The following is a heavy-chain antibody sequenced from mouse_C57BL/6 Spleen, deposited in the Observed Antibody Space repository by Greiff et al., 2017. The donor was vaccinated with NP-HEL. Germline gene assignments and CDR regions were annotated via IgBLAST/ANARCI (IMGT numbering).Heavy chain of an antibody. V-gene: IGHV2-2*01. CDR3: ARVMITTGYYAMDD. J-gene: IGHJ4*01. Sequence: VKLQQSGPGLVQPSQSLSITCTVSGFSLTSYGVHWVRQSPGKGLEWLGVIWSGGSTDYNAAFISRLSISKDNSKSQVFFKMNSLQADDTDIYYCARVMITTGYYAMDDWGQGTSVTVSA. CDR2: IWSGGST. CDR1: GFSLTSYG. D-gene: IGHD2-4*01.